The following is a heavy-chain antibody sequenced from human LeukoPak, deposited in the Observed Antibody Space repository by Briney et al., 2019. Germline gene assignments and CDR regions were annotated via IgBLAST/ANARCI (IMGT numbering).Heavy chain of an antibody. CDR2: ISYDGSNK. D-gene: IGHD4-23*01. V-gene: IGHV3-30-3*01. Sequence: GGSLRLSCAASGFTFSSYAMHWVRQAPGKGLEWVAVISYDGSNKYYADSVKGRFTLSRDNSKNTRYLQMNSLRAEDTAVYYCAREQGRLRWPEGYFDLWGRGTLVTVSS. J-gene: IGHJ2*01. CDR1: GFTFSSYA. CDR3: AREQGRLRWPEGYFDL.